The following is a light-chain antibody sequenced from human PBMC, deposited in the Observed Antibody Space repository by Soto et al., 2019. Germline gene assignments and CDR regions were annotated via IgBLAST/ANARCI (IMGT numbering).Light chain of an antibody. V-gene: IGKV1-5*01. Sequence: DIQMTQSPSTLSASVGDRVTITCRASQSISSWLAWYQQKPGKAPKLLIYDASSLESGVPSRFSGSGSGTEFTLTISSLQPDDLATYYCQQYNSYSPRTFGRGTKVEIK. J-gene: IGKJ1*01. CDR2: DAS. CDR3: QQYNSYSPRT. CDR1: QSISSW.